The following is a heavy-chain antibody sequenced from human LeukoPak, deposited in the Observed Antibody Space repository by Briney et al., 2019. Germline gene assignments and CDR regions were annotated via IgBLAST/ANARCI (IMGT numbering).Heavy chain of an antibody. D-gene: IGHD1-26*01. CDR2: VDPEDGET. V-gene: IGHV1-69-2*01. J-gene: IGHJ4*02. Sequence: GASVKVSCKASGYTFTHYYMHWVQQAPGKGLEWMGRVDPEDGETIYAEKLQGRVTITADTSTDTAYMELSSLRSEDTAVYYCATLPLVGATRTFDYWGQGTLVTVSS. CDR3: ATLPLVGATRTFDY. CDR1: GYTFTHYY.